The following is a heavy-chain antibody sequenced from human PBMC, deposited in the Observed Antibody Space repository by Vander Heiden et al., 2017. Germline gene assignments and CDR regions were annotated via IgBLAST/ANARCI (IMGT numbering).Heavy chain of an antibody. CDR1: GFMLSGYG. Sequence: QVQLVESGGGAVQPGTSLRLSCAPSGFMLSGYGMHGIRQAPGKGLEWVAVIWFDGSKEYYADPVKGRFTISRDNSKSMLYLQMNTLRAEDTAVYYCARFNGNYAAFDIWGQGTMVTVSS. V-gene: IGHV3-33*01. CDR2: IWFDGSKE. J-gene: IGHJ3*02. CDR3: ARFNGNYAAFDI. D-gene: IGHD4-17*01.